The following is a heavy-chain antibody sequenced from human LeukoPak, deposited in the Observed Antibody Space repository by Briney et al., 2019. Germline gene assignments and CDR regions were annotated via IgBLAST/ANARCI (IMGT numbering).Heavy chain of an antibody. Sequence: GGSLRLSCAASGFTFDDYAMHWVRQAPGKGLEWVSGISWNSGSIGYADSVKGRFTISRDNAKNSLYLQMNSLRAEDTALYYCAKGVGGVIVIPSDSWGQGTLVTVSS. CDR3: AKGVGGVIVIPSDS. D-gene: IGHD3-16*02. CDR2: ISWNSGSI. J-gene: IGHJ5*02. V-gene: IGHV3-9*01. CDR1: GFTFDDYA.